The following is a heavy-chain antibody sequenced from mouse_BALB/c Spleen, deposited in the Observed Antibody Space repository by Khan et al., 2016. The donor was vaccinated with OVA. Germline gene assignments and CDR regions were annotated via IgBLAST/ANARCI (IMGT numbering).Heavy chain of an antibody. D-gene: IGHD2-12*01. CDR3: ARHTTEYALDY. V-gene: IGHV1-4*01. CDR1: GYTFTSHT. Sequence: QVQLKQSGAELARPGASVKMSCKASGYTFTSHTMHWVKQRPGQGLEWIGYINPRSDYTQYNQKFNDKATLTADISSSTAYMQLSSLTSEDSAVXYCARHTTEYALDYWGQGTSVTVSS. CDR2: INPRSDYT. J-gene: IGHJ4*01.